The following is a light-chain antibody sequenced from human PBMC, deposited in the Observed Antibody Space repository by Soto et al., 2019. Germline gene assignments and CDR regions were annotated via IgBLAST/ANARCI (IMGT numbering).Light chain of an antibody. CDR2: GAS. CDR1: QSVRSN. Sequence: EIVMTQSPVTLSVSPGERATLSCRASQSVRSNLAWYQQKPGQAPRLLIYGASTRATGIPARFSGSGSGTEFTLTISSLQSEDFAVYYCQQYKNWPPITFGQGTRLEIK. J-gene: IGKJ5*01. CDR3: QQYKNWPPIT. V-gene: IGKV3-15*01.